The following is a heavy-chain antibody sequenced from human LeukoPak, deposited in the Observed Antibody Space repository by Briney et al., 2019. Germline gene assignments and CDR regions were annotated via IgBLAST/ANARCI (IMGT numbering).Heavy chain of an antibody. CDR1: EYTFSVNH. V-gene: IGHV1-2*02. J-gene: IGHJ4*02. CDR2: INPDSGDT. D-gene: IGHD6-13*01. Sequence: ASVKVSCKASEYTFSVNHFHWVRQAPAQGLEWMAWINPDSGDTNYAQKFQGRVTMTRDKSISTAYMEVSSLRADDTAVYYCAIIPGGSWAFDYWGQGTLVTVSS. CDR3: AIIPGGSWAFDY.